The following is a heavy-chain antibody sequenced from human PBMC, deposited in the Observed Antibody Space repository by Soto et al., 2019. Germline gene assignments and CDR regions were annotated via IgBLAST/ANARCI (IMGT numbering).Heavy chain of an antibody. D-gene: IGHD6-19*01. V-gene: IGHV1-2*04. J-gene: IGHJ1*01. Sequence: ASVKVSCKASGYTFTDYYLHWVRQAPGQGLEWKGWIKSNIGDTNYAQKIQGWVTMTRDKSISTAYMELSSLKSDDTAVYYCARSPTYSSGWSTFQHWGQGTLVTVSS. CDR2: IKSNIGDT. CDR1: GYTFTDYY. CDR3: ARSPTYSSGWSTFQH.